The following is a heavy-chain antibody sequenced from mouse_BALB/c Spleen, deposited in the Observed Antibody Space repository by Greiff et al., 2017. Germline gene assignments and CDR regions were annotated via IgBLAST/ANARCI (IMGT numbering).Heavy chain of an antibody. Sequence: EVKVVESGGGLVKPGGSLKLSCAASGFTFSDYYMYWVRQTPEKRLEWVATISDGGSYTYYPDSVKGRFTISRDNAKNNLYLQMSSLKSEDTAMYYCARGYDYGGGWFAYWGQGTLVTVSA. CDR2: ISDGGSYT. CDR3: ARGYDYGGGWFAY. V-gene: IGHV5-4*02. J-gene: IGHJ3*01. D-gene: IGHD2-4*01. CDR1: GFTFSDYY.